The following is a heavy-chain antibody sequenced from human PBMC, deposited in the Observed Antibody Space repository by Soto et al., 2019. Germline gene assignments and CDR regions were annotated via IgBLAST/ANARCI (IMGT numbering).Heavy chain of an antibody. V-gene: IGHV4-4*07. D-gene: IGHD6-13*01. CDR3: ARYSNNWFQTEGMDV. CDR2: IDASGNT. J-gene: IGHJ6*02. Sequence: LSLTCTVSVDSITTYYWSWIRQPAGKGLEWIGRIDASGNTNYNPSLKSRVTMSVDTSKKQFSLKLTSVTAADTAVYYCARYSNNWFQTEGMDVWGQGTTVTVSS. CDR1: VDSITTYY.